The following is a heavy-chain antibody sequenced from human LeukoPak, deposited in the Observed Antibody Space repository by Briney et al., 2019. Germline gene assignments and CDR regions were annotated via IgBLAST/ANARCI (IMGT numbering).Heavy chain of an antibody. V-gene: IGHV3-23*01. J-gene: IGHJ4*02. CDR3: ARRAPSHDFDD. Sequence: GGSLRLSCAASGFTFSSYGMNWVRQAPGKGLEWVSGISGDAGRTYYADSVKGRFTIYRDNSKNSLYLQMNSLRVEDTALYYCARRAPSHDFDDWGQGTLVTVSS. CDR2: ISGDAGRT. CDR1: GFTFSSYG.